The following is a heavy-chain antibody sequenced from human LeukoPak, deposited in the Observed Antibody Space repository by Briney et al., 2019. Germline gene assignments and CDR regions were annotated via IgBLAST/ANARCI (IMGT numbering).Heavy chain of an antibody. CDR2: ISSSSSYI. J-gene: IGHJ3*02. V-gene: IGHV3-21*01. CDR3: ARYTASGDGAFDI. Sequence: GGSLRLSCAASGFTFSSYSMNWVRQAPGKGLEWVSSISSSSSYIYYADSVKGRFTISRDNAKNSLYLQMNSLRAEDTAVYYCARYTASGDGAFDIWGQGTMVTVSS. CDR1: GFTFSSYS. D-gene: IGHD4-17*01.